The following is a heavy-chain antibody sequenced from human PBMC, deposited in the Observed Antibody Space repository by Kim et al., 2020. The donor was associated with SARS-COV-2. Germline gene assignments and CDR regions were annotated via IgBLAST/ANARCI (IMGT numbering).Heavy chain of an antibody. CDR3: EKEKRLSGYCDSTSCHGYGMHV. D-gene: IGHD2-2*01. Sequence: SETLSLTCSVSGGSINSGGYYWSWIRQHPGKGLEWIWYMYYSGSTYYNPSLSSRVTISADTSKNQFSLKLSSVTAADTAVYYCEKEKRLSGYCDSTSCHGYGMHVWRQGTTVSVSS. J-gene: IGHJ6*02. V-gene: IGHV4-31*03. CDR1: GGSINSGGYY. CDR2: MYYSGST.